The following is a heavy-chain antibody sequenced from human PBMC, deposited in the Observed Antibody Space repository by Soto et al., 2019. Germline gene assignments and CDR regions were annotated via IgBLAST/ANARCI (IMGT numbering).Heavy chain of an antibody. D-gene: IGHD6-6*01. V-gene: IGHV1-2*02. CDR1: GYTFTGYY. CDR2: INPNSGGT. Sequence: QVQLVQSGAEVKKPGASVKVSCKASGYTFTGYYMHWVRQAPGQGREWMGWINPNSGGTNYAQKFQASVTMTRDTSISTAYMELSMLRSDDKAVYYCARWHSSSVGDSFDIWGQGTMVTVSS. CDR3: ARWHSSSVGDSFDI. J-gene: IGHJ3*02.